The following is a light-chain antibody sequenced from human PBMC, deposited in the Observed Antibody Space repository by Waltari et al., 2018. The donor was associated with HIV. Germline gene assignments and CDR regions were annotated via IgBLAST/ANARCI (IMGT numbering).Light chain of an antibody. J-gene: IGKJ4*01. CDR3: QQYNNWPLT. CDR2: GAS. Sequence: IVMTQSPATLSVSPGERATLSCRASQSVSSNLAWYQQKPGQAPRLLIYGASTRATGIPATFSGSGSGTEFTLTISSLQSEDFAVYYCQQYNNWPLTFGGGTKVEIK. V-gene: IGKV3-15*01. CDR1: QSVSSN.